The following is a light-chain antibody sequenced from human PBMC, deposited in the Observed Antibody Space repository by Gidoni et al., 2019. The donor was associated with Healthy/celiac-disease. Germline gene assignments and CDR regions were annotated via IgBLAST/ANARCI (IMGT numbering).Light chain of an antibody. CDR2: SNN. J-gene: IGLJ2*01. V-gene: IGLV1-44*01. CDR3: AAWDDSLNVV. Sequence: QSVLTQPPSASGPPGQRVTISCSGSSSNLGSNPVNWYQQLPGTAPKLLIYSNNQRPSGVPDRFSGSKSGTSASLAISGLQSEDEADYYCAAWDDSLNVVFGGGTKLTVL. CDR1: SSNLGSNP.